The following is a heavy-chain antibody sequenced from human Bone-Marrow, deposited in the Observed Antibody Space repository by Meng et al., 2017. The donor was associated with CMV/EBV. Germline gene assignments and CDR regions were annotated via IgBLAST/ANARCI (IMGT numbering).Heavy chain of an antibody. Sequence: SYAMHWVRQAPGQRLEWMGWINAGNGNTKYSQKFQGRVTITRDTSASTAYMELSSLRSEDTAVYYCARDGADFWSGYYYYYYGMDVWGQGTTVTVSS. V-gene: IGHV1-3*01. CDR2: INAGNGNT. D-gene: IGHD3-3*01. CDR1: SYA. CDR3: ARDGADFWSGYYYYYYGMDV. J-gene: IGHJ6*02.